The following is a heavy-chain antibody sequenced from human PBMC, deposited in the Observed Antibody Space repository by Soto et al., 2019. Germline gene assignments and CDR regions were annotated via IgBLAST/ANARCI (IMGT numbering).Heavy chain of an antibody. D-gene: IGHD1-7*01. Sequence: GASVKVSCKASGYTFTSYDINWVRQATGQGLEWMGWMNPNSGNTGYAQKFQGRVTMTRNTSISTAYMELSSLRSEDTAVYYCARMDWNYERVYYYYYGMDVWGQGTTVTVSS. CDR3: ARMDWNYERVYYYYYGMDV. CDR1: GYTFTSYD. V-gene: IGHV1-8*01. CDR2: MNPNSGNT. J-gene: IGHJ6*02.